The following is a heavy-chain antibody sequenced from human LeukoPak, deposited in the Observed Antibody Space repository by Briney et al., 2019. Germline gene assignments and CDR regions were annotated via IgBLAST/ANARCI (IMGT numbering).Heavy chain of an antibody. CDR3: QSRFLEWLLDY. CDR1: GDSIRSNNYY. Sequence: PSETLSLTCTVSGDSIRSNNYYWGWIRQPPGKGLEWIGSIYDTGSTFYNPSLKSRVIISVDTSKNQFSLKLSSVPAADTAVYYCQSRFLEWLLDYWGQGTLVTVSS. D-gene: IGHD3-3*01. J-gene: IGHJ4*02. V-gene: IGHV4-39*01. CDR2: IYDTGST.